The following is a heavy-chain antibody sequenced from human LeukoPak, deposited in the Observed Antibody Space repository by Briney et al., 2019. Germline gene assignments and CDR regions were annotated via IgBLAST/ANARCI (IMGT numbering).Heavy chain of an antibody. CDR2: ISAYNGNT. V-gene: IGHV1-18*01. CDR3: ARGDNWNYADY. CDR1: GYTFTSYG. J-gene: IGHJ4*02. D-gene: IGHD2-21*01. Sequence: ASVKVSCRASGYTFTSYGISWVRQAPGQRLEWMGWISAYNGNTNYAQKLQGRFTLTTDTSTSTAYMEMRSLRSDDTAIYYCARGDNWNYADYWGQGTLVTVSS.